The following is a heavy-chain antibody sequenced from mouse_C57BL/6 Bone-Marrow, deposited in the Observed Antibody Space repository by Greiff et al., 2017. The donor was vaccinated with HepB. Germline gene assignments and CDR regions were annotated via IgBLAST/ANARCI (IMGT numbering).Heavy chain of an antibody. V-gene: IGHV5-16*01. J-gene: IGHJ4*01. CDR3: AMGPAMCY. Sequence: EVKLMESEGGLVQPGSSMKLSCTASGFTFSDYYMAWVRQVPEKGLEWVATINYDGSSTYYLDSLKSRFIISRDNAKNILYLQMSSLKSEDTATYYCAMGPAMCYWGQGTSVTVSS. CDR1: GFTFSDYY. D-gene: IGHD4-1*01. CDR2: INYDGSST.